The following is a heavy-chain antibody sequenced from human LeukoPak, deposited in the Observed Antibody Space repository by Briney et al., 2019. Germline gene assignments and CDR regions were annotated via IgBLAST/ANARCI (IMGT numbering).Heavy chain of an antibody. CDR2: IYPGDSDT. CDR1: RSSFTTFW. D-gene: IGHD6-6*01. Sequence: ESPKNSRSISRSSFTTFWLAREPPMPGQGLEWMGMIYPGDSDTRYGASFQGQVNLSADNSITTAFLQWSSLTASDTAMYYCAGRRAARHVSHFDVWGQGTLVTVSS. J-gene: IGHJ4*02. V-gene: IGHV5-51*01. CDR3: AGRRAARHVSHFDV.